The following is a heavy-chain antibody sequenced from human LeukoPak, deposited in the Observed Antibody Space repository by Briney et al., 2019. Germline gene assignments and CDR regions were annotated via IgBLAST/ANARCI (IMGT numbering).Heavy chain of an antibody. J-gene: IGHJ6*04. Sequence: SVKVSCKASGATFSSYAISWVRQAPAQGLEWMGGVIPIFGTANYAQKFQGRVTITADKSTSTAYMELSSLRSEDTAVYYCASVGDYGDYDYYYYGMDVWGKGTTVTVSS. CDR1: GATFSSYA. V-gene: IGHV1-69*06. CDR2: VIPIFGTA. D-gene: IGHD4-17*01. CDR3: ASVGDYGDYDYYYYGMDV.